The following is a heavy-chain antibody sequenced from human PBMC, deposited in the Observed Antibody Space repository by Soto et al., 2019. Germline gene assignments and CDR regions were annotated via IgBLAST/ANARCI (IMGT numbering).Heavy chain of an antibody. CDR1: GGTFSSYA. CDR3: ARDYYDSSGYPPNHYDAFDI. Sequence: AASVKVSCKASGGTFSSYAISWVRQAPGQGLEWMGGIIPIFGTANYAQKFQGRVTITADESTSTAYMELSSLRSEDTAVYYCARDYYDSSGYPPNHYDAFDIWGQGTMVTVSS. CDR2: IIPIFGTA. J-gene: IGHJ3*02. D-gene: IGHD3-22*01. V-gene: IGHV1-69*13.